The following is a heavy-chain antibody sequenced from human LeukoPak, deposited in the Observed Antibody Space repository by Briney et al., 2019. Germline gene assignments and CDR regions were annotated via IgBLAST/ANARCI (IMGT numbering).Heavy chain of an antibody. CDR1: GYTFTSYG. CDR3: ARQVSIFGVVMYMDV. Sequence: ASVKVSCKASGYTFTSYGISWVRQAPGQGLEWMGWISAYNGNTNYAQKLQGRVTMTTDTSTSTACMELRSLRSDDTAVYYCARQVSIFGVVMYMDVWGKGTTVTVSS. V-gene: IGHV1-18*01. J-gene: IGHJ6*03. D-gene: IGHD3-3*01. CDR2: ISAYNGNT.